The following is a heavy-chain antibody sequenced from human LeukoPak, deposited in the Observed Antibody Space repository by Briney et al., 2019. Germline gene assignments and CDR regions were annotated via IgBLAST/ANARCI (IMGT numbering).Heavy chain of an antibody. CDR1: GYTFTSYG. J-gene: IGHJ3*02. D-gene: IGHD3-3*01. CDR3: ARDLTNRRITIFGVVIRSAGALDI. V-gene: IGHV1-18*01. Sequence: GASVKVSCKASGYTFTSYGISWVRQAPGQGLEWMGWISAYNGNTNYAQKLQGRVTMTTDTSTSTAYMELRSLRSDDTAVYYCARDLTNRRITIFGVVIRSAGALDIWGQGTMVTVSS. CDR2: ISAYNGNT.